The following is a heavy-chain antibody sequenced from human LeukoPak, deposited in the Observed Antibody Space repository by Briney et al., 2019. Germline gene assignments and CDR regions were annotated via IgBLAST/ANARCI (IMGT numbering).Heavy chain of an antibody. D-gene: IGHD6-19*01. J-gene: IGHJ4*02. CDR2: INHSGST. V-gene: IGHV4-34*01. Sequence: PSETLSLTCAVYGGSFSGYYWSWIRQPPGKGLEWIGEINHSGSTNYNPSLKSRVTISVDTSKNQFSLKLSSVTAADTAVYYCARGRGSGWYGRGYFDYWGQGTLVTVSS. CDR1: GGSFSGYY. CDR3: ARGRGSGWYGRGYFDY.